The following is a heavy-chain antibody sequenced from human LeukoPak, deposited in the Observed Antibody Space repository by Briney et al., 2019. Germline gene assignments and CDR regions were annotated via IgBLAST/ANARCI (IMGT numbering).Heavy chain of an antibody. CDR3: AKASYCSSTSCYPSNPNWFDP. CDR1: GFTFSSYA. Sequence: PGGSLRLSCAASGFTFSSYAMSWVCQAPGKGLEWVSAISGSGGSTYYADSVKGRFSISRDNSKNTLYLQMNSLRAEDTAVYYCAKASYCSSTSCYPSNPNWFDPWGQGTLVTVSS. J-gene: IGHJ5*02. D-gene: IGHD2-2*01. CDR2: ISGSGGST. V-gene: IGHV3-23*01.